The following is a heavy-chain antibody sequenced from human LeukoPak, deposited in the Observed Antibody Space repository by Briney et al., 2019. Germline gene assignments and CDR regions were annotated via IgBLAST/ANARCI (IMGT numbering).Heavy chain of an antibody. CDR3: ASSVLRYFGVDY. CDR2: INPNSGGT. CDR1: GYTFTGYY. D-gene: IGHD3-9*01. J-gene: IGHJ4*02. Sequence: ASVKVSCKASGYTFTGYYMHWVRQAPGQGLEWMGRINPNSGGTNYAQKFQGRVTMTRDTSISTAFMELSRLRSDDTAVYYCASSVLRYFGVDYWGQGTLVTVSS. V-gene: IGHV1-2*06.